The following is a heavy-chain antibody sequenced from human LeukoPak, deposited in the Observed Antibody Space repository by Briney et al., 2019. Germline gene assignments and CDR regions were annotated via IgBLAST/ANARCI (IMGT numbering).Heavy chain of an antibody. CDR3: ARGVAANPNWFDP. CDR2: IYHSGST. Sequence: SETLSLTCAVSGGSISSGGYSWSWIRQPPGKGLEWIGYIYHSGSTHYNPSLKSRVTISVDGSKNQFSLKLSSVTAADTAVYYCARGVAANPNWFDPWGQGTLVTVSS. V-gene: IGHV4-30-2*01. J-gene: IGHJ5*02. CDR1: GGSISSGGYS. D-gene: IGHD2-15*01.